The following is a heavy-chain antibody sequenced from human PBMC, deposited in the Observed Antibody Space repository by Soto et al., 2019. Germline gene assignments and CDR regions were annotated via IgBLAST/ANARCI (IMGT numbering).Heavy chain of an antibody. J-gene: IGHJ4*02. CDR3: VKGRYISSPRAYFDS. CDR1: GFTFSSYA. V-gene: IGHV3-23*01. CDR2: ISAGGGST. Sequence: EVQLLESGGGLVQPGGSLRLSCAASGFTFSSYAMNWVRQGPGKGLEWVSVISAGGGSTYYADSVKGRVTISRDNSKNTLSLQMNSLRAEDTAVYYCVKGRYISSPRAYFDSWGQGSLVTVSS. D-gene: IGHD5-12*01.